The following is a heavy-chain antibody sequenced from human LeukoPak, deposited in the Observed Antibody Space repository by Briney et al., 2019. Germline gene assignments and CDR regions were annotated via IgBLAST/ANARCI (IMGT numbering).Heavy chain of an antibody. CDR2: ISAYNGNT. J-gene: IGHJ6*02. V-gene: IGHV1-18*01. CDR1: GYTFTSYG. D-gene: IGHD3-10*01. CDR3: ARGFGELTTRYYYYGMDV. Sequence: EASVKVSCKASGYTFTSYGISWVRQAPGQGLEWMGWISAYNGNTNYAQKLQGRVTMTTDTSTSTAYMELRSLRSDDTAVYYCARGFGELTTRYYYYGMDVWGQGTTVTVSS.